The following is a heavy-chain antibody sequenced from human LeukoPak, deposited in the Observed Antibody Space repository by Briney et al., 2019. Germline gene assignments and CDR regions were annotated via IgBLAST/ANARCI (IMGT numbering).Heavy chain of an antibody. J-gene: IGHJ4*02. CDR2: IIPILGIA. Sequence: SVKVSCKASGGTFSSYTISWVRQAPGQGLEWMGRIIPILGIANYAQKFQGRVTFTADKSTSTAYMELSSLRSEDTAVYYCATRVDSSGYYLDYWGQGTLVTVSS. CDR3: ATRVDSSGYYLDY. V-gene: IGHV1-69*02. D-gene: IGHD3-22*01. CDR1: GGTFSSYT.